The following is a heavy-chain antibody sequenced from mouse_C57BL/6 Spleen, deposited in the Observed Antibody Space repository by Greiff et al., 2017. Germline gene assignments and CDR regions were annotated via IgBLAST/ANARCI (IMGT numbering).Heavy chain of an antibody. V-gene: IGHV2-2*01. Sequence: VKLVESGPGLVQPSQSLSITCTVSGFSLTSYGVHWVRQSPGKGLEWLGVIWSGGSTDYNAAFISRLSISKDNSKSQVFFKMNSLQADDTAIYYCARNSNYYGSSPFDDWGQGTTLTVSS. J-gene: IGHJ2*01. D-gene: IGHD1-1*01. CDR3: ARNSNYYGSSPFDD. CDR1: GFSLTSYG. CDR2: IWSGGST.